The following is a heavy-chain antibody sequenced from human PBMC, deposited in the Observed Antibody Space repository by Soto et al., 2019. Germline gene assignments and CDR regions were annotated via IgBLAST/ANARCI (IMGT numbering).Heavy chain of an antibody. CDR1: GFIFNEYG. CDR2: IGYDGSNK. V-gene: IGHV3-33*03. CDR3: ARWGCSGSNCNLNQRSFDL. J-gene: IGHJ4*02. D-gene: IGHD2-15*01. Sequence: QVQLVESGGGVVQPGRSLRLSCAASGFIFNEYGMHWVRQAPGKGLEWVAVIGYDGSNKYYADSVKGRFTFSSDNSKNTMYLQMNSLRAEDTAVYYCARWGCSGSNCNLNQRSFDLWGQGTLVIVSS.